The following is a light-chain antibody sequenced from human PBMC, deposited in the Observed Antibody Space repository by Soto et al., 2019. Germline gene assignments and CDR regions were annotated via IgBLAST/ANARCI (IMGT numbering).Light chain of an antibody. J-gene: IGLJ2*01. V-gene: IGLV2-14*01. Sequence: QSALTQPASVSGSPGQSITISCTGTSSDVGTYNYVSWYQQHPGKAPKLMIYGVTNRPSGVSNRFSGSKSGNTASLTISGLQAEDEADYSCSSYTSSSFVIFGGGTKVTVL. CDR2: GVT. CDR3: SSYTSSSFVI. CDR1: SSDVGTYNY.